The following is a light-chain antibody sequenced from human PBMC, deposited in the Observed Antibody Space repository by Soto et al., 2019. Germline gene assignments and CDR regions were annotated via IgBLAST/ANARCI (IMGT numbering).Light chain of an antibody. CDR2: GAS. J-gene: IGKJ1*01. CDR3: QQYNNWPWT. CDR1: QSISDT. Sequence: EIVMTPSPATLSVSPGERATLSCRASQSISDTLAWYQQKPGQAPRLLIHGASTRATGFPARFSGSGSGTDFTLTISSLQSEDFAIYYCQQYNNWPWTFGQGTKVDIK. V-gene: IGKV3-15*01.